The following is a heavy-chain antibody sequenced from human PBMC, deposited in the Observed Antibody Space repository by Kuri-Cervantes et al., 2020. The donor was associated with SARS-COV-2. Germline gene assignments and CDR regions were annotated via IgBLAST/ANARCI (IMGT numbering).Heavy chain of an antibody. J-gene: IGHJ6*02. CDR1: GGSISSYY. CDR2: IYYSGST. D-gene: IGHD6-19*01. Sequence: LRPSCTASGGSISSYYWSWIWQPPAKGLEWIGYIYYSGSTNNNPSLKSRVTISVDTSKNQFSLRLSTVTAADTAVYYCARESGIAVAGAYYYYGMDVWGQGTTVTVSS. V-gene: IGHV4-59*12. CDR3: ARESGIAVAGAYYYYGMDV.